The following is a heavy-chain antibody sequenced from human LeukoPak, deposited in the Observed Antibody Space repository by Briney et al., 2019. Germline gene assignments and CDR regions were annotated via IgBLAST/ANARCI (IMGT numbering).Heavy chain of an antibody. CDR1: GFTFSSYS. V-gene: IGHV3-48*01. CDR2: ISSSGSTI. CDR3: ARDRYGDYSFDY. Sequence: GGSLRLSCAASGFTFSSYSMNWVRQAPGKGLEWVSYISSSGSTIYYADPVKGRFTISRDSAKSSLYLQMNSLGAEDTAVYYCARDRYGDYSFDYWGQGTLVTVSS. D-gene: IGHD4-17*01. J-gene: IGHJ4*02.